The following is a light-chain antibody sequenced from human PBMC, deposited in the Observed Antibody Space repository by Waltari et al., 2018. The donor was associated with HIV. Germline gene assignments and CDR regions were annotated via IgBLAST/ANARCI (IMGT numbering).Light chain of an antibody. CDR2: GAS. J-gene: IGKJ2*01. CDR1: QSVSSNW. Sequence: EIVLTQSPGTLSLSPGERATLPCRARQSVSSNWLAWYQHKPGQAPRLLIYGASSRATGIPDRFSGSGSGTDFTLTISRLEPEDFAVYYCQQYGGSPYTFGQGTKLEIK. CDR3: QQYGGSPYT. V-gene: IGKV3-20*01.